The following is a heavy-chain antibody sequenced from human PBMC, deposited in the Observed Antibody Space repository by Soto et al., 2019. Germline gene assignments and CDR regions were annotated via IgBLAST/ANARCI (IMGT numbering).Heavy chain of an antibody. D-gene: IGHD2-2*02. Sequence: QDQLVQSGAEVKKPGASVMISCEASGYTFTSHGISWVRQAPGQGLEWLGWISTYNSRTHYAQKVQGRVTMTTDTSTSTAYLDRRSLTFDDTAVYYCARARYCASPSCYKHYYYGMDTWGQGTTVPVSS. CDR3: ARARYCASPSCYKHYYYGMDT. J-gene: IGHJ6*02. V-gene: IGHV1-18*04. CDR2: ISTYNSRT. CDR1: GYTFTSHG.